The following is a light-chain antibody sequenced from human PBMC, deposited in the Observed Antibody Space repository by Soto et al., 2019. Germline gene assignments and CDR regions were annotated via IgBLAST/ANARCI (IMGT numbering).Light chain of an antibody. Sequence: EIVLTQSPGTLSLSPGERATLSCRASQSVSSSYLAWYQQKPGQAPRLLIYGASSRATGIPDRFCGSGSGTDFTLTISRLEPDDFAEYYCQQYGSSPLTFGGGTKVEIK. V-gene: IGKV3-20*01. CDR3: QQYGSSPLT. CDR1: QSVSSSY. CDR2: GAS. J-gene: IGKJ4*01.